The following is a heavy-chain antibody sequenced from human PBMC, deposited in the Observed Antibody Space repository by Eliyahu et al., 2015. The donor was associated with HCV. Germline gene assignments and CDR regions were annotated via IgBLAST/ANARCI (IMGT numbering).Heavy chain of an antibody. CDR1: GGSFSGYY. Sequence: QVQLQQWGAGLLKPSETLSLTCAVYGGSFSGYYWSWIRQPPGKGLEWIGEINHSGSTNYNPSLKSRVTISVDTSKNQFSLKLSSVTAADTAVYYCARGRRVIKRYFDYWGQGTLVTVSS. D-gene: IGHD2/OR15-2a*01. CDR2: INHSGST. CDR3: ARGRRVIKRYFDY. J-gene: IGHJ4*02. V-gene: IGHV4-34*01.